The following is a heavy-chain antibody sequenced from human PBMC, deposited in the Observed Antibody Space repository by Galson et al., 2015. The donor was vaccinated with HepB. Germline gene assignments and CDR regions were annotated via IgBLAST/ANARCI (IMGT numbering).Heavy chain of an antibody. D-gene: IGHD6-25*01. CDR1: GFTFSSYS. Sequence: SLRLSCAASGFTFSSYSMNWVRQAPGKGLEWVSYISSGSTTIFYADSVKGRFTISRDNAKNSLYLQMNSLRVEDTAVYYCARAALGWFDPWGQETLVTVSS. CDR2: ISSGSTTI. CDR3: ARAALGWFDP. J-gene: IGHJ5*02. V-gene: IGHV3-48*04.